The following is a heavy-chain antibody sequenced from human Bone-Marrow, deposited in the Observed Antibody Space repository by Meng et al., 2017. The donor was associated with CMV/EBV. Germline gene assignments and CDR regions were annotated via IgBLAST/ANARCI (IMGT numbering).Heavy chain of an antibody. V-gene: IGHV3-23*01. J-gene: IGHJ4*02. D-gene: IGHD3-3*01. CDR2: ISGSGGST. CDR3: AKVGGLWSGYIDY. CDR1: GFTFSSYA. Sequence: GESLKISCAASGFTFSSYAMSWVRQAPGKGLEWVSAISGSGGSTYYADSVKGRFTISRDNSKNTLYLQMNSLRAEDTAVYYCAKVGGLWSGYIDYWGQATLVTVSS.